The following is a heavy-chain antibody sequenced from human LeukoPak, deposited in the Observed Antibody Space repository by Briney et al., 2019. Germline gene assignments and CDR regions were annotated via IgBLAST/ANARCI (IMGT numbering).Heavy chain of an antibody. CDR3: ARDVGYGDP. CDR2: INAGNGNT. Sequence: GASVKVSCKASGYTFTTSAMHWVRQAPGQRLEWMGWINAGNGNTKYSQNFQGRVTISRDTSASTAYMELSSLTSEDMAVYYCARDVGYGDPWGQGTLVTVSS. CDR1: GYTFTTSA. J-gene: IGHJ5*02. D-gene: IGHD4-17*01. V-gene: IGHV1-3*01.